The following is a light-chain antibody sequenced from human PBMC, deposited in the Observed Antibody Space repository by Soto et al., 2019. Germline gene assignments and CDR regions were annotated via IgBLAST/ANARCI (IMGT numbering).Light chain of an antibody. CDR2: DAS. CDR3: QQYYRSCT. J-gene: IGKJ2*02. CDR1: QSVTDW. V-gene: IGKV1-5*01. Sequence: DIQLTQSPSTLSASVGDRVTLTCRASQSVTDWLAWYQQKPGKAPKLLIYDASSLQSGVPSRFSGSGSGTEFSLTISSLQPDDFATYSCQQYYRSCTFGQGTKVEIK.